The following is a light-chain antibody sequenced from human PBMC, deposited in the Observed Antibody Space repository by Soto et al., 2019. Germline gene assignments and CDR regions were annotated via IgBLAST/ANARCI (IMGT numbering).Light chain of an antibody. V-gene: IGLV2-14*01. CDR2: EVS. Sequence: QSALTQPASVSGSPGQSITISCIGTSSDVGGYNFVSWYQQHPGKAPILMIYEVSNRPSGVSTRFSGSKSGNTASLTISGLQAEDEADYYCFSYRSTGILLFGGGTKLTVL. CDR3: FSYRSTGILL. CDR1: SSDVGGYNF. J-gene: IGLJ2*01.